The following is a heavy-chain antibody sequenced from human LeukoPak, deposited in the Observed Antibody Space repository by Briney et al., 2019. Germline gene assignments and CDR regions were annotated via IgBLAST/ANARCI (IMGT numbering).Heavy chain of an antibody. CDR1: GASMSSYY. V-gene: IGHV4-59*01. D-gene: IGHD5-24*01. CDR2: IYYSGST. CDR3: AGGGGGVGYNL. Sequence: SETLSLTWTVSGASMSSYYWSWIRQPPGKGLEWIGYIYYSGSTNYNPSLKSRVTISVDTSKNQFSLNLSSVTAADTAVYYCAGGGGGVGYNLWGQGTLVTVSS. J-gene: IGHJ4*02.